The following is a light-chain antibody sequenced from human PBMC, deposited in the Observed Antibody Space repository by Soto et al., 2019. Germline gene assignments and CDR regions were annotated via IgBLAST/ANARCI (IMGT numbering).Light chain of an antibody. CDR1: QSVSSS. J-gene: IGKJ2*01. CDR2: GAS. V-gene: IGKV3-15*01. CDR3: QQYNNWPPYT. Sequence: EIVLTQSPATLSLSPGERATLSCRASQSVSSSFAWYQQKPGQAPRLLIYGASTRATGIPARFSGSGSGTEFTLTISSLQSEDFAVYYCQQYNNWPPYTFGQGTKLEIK.